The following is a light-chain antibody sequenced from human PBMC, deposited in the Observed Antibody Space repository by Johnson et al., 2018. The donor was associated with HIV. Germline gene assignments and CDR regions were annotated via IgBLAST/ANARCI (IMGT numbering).Light chain of an antibody. CDR2: ENS. J-gene: IGLJ1*01. V-gene: IGLV1-51*02. CDR1: SSNIGNKY. CDR3: GTWDSSLGAHYV. Sequence: QSVLTQSPSVSAAPGQKVTISCSGSSSNIGNKYVSWYQQLPGTAPKLLIYENSKRPSGIPDRFSGSKYGTSATLGITGLQTGDEADYYCGTWDSSLGAHYVFGTGTKVTVL.